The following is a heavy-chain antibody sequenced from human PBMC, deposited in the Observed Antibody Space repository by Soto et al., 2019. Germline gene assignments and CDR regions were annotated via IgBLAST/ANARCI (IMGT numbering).Heavy chain of an antibody. CDR3: ARWPDGYYYYGMDV. CDR1: GYTFTSYD. Sequence: QVKLVQSGAEVKKPGASVKVSCKASGYTFTSYDINWVRQATGQGREWMGWMNPNSGNTGYAQKFQGRVTMTRNTSISIAYMGLSSLRSEDTAVYYCARWPDGYYYYGMDVWGRGTTVTVSS. J-gene: IGHJ6*02. CDR2: MNPNSGNT. V-gene: IGHV1-8*01.